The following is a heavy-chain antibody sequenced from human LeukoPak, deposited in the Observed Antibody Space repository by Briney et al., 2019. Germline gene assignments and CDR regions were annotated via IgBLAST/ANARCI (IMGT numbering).Heavy chain of an antibody. CDR3: AKGGHYSFFDY. D-gene: IGHD4-11*01. J-gene: IGHJ4*02. CDR2: ISGDGTET. CDR1: GLIFRNYA. V-gene: IGHV3-23*01. Sequence: PGGSLRLSCTASGLIFRNYAMTWVRQAPSKGLEWVSTISGDGTETFYADSVKGRFTISRDKSKNTHYLQMSSLRAEDTGIYYCAKGGHYSFFDYWGQGTLVTVSS.